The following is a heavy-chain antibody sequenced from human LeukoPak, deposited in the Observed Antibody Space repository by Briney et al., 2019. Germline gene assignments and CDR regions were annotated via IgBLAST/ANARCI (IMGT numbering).Heavy chain of an antibody. Sequence: SQTLSLTSAISGDTVSSNSAAWNWIRQSPSRGLEWLGRTYYRSTWYNDYPVSVKSRITIKPDTSKHQFSLQLDSVTPEDTAVYYCARSAGAATPLDYWGQGTLVTVSS. V-gene: IGHV6-1*01. CDR1: GDTVSSNSAA. CDR3: ARSAGAATPLDY. D-gene: IGHD2-15*01. CDR2: TYYRSTWYN. J-gene: IGHJ4*02.